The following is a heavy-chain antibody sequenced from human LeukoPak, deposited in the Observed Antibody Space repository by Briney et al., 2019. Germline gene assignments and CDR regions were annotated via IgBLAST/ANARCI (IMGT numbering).Heavy chain of an antibody. CDR2: IRWSGITT. J-gene: IGHJ4*02. V-gene: IGHV3-20*04. D-gene: IGHD2-2*01. CDR3: ARERPPYCSGSSCRYFDY. CDR1: GFTFEEYG. Sequence: PGGSLRLSCVVSGFTFEEYGMSWVRQTPGKGLEWVAGIRWSGITTGYADSVKGRFTIPRDNAENSVDLQMNSLRPEDTGIYYCARERPPYCSGSSCRYFDYWGQGTLVTVSS.